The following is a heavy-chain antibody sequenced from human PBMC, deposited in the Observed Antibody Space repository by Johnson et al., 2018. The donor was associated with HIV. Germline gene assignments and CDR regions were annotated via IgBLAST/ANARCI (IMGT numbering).Heavy chain of an antibody. J-gene: IGHJ3*02. CDR2: IKSKTDGGTT. D-gene: IGHD3-22*01. CDR1: GFTFSNAW. Sequence: VQLVESGGGLVKPGGSLRLSCAASGFTFSNAWMSWVRQAPGKGLEWVGRIKSKTDGGTTEYDAPVKGRFTISRDDSKNTLYLQMNSLKTEDTAVYYCRSWGSSGYYAPFYHDAFDIWGQGTMVTVSS. V-gene: IGHV3-15*01. CDR3: RSWGSSGYYAPFYHDAFDI.